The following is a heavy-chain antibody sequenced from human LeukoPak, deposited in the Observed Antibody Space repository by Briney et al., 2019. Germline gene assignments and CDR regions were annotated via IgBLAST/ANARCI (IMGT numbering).Heavy chain of an antibody. J-gene: IGHJ4*02. Sequence: GGSLILSCAASGFTFSNYWMGWVRQAPGKGLEWVANIKQDGSEKRYVDPVKGRFTISRDNAKNSLYLQMNSLRAEDTAVYYCARAPATNEWRCMDYWGQGALVTVSS. D-gene: IGHD2-8*02. V-gene: IGHV3-7*01. CDR2: IKQDGSEK. CDR3: ARAPATNEWRCMDY. CDR1: GFTFSNYW.